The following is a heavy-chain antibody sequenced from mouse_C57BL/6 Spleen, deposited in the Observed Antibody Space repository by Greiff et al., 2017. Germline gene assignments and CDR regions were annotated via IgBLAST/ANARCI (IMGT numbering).Heavy chain of an antibody. V-gene: IGHV1-64*01. Sequence: QVQLQQPGAELVKPGASVKLSCKASGYTFTSYWMHWVKQRPGQGLEWIGMLHPNSGSTNYNEKFKSKATLTVDKSSSPAYMQLSSLTSEDSAVYYCAREGITTVVADYWYFDVWGTGTTVTVSS. CDR2: LHPNSGST. CDR1: GYTFTSYW. CDR3: AREGITTVVADYWYFDV. J-gene: IGHJ1*03. D-gene: IGHD1-1*01.